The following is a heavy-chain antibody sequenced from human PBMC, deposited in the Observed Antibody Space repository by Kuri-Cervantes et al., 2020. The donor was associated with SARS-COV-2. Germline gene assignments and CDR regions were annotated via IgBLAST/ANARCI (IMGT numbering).Heavy chain of an antibody. J-gene: IGHJ4*02. Sequence: LSLPCAASGFTFSDYYMTWFRQAPGKGLEWVSYTSSRSASTNYADSVRGRFTISRADAQNSLYLQMNSLRAEDTAVYFCVRVRYTYGYALDYWGRGTLVPVSS. CDR3: VRVRYTYGYALDY. D-gene: IGHD5-18*01. CDR2: TSSRSAST. V-gene: IGHV3-11*06. CDR1: GFTFSDYY.